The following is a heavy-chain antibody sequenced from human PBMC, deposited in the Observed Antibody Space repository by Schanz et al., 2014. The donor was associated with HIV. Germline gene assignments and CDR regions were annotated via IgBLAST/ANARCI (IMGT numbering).Heavy chain of an antibody. J-gene: IGHJ1*01. CDR2: NSDSGAST. CDR3: AKVFTVITYVAEYFHH. Sequence: EVQLLESGGGLVQPGGSLRLSCAASGFTFRSYAMSWVRQAPGKGLEWVSRNSDSGASTNYADSVKGRFTISRDNSKNRLYLQMNSLRAEDTAIYYCAKVFTVITYVAEYFHHWGQGTLVSVSS. D-gene: IGHD3-16*01. CDR1: GFTFRSYA. V-gene: IGHV3-23*01.